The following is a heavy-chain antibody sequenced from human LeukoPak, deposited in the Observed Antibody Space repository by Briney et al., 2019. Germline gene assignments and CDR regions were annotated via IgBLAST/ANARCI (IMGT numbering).Heavy chain of an antibody. V-gene: IGHV4-34*01. D-gene: IGHD3-10*02. Sequence: SETLSLTCAVYGGSFSGYYWSWIRQPPGKGLEWIGEINHSGSTNYNPSLKSRVTISVDTSKNQFSLKLSSVTAADTAVYYCARGTMIGEYWGQGTLVTVSS. CDR2: INHSGST. CDR3: ARGTMIGEY. CDR1: GGSFSGYY. J-gene: IGHJ4*02.